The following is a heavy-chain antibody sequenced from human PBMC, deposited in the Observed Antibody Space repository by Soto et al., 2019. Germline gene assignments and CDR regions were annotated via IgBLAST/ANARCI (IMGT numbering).Heavy chain of an antibody. CDR1: GDSVSSNSAA. V-gene: IGHV6-1*01. J-gene: IGHJ6*04. CDR3: TRDPRGVAARRSRSYYYYGRGG. D-gene: IGHD6-6*01. CDR2: TYYRSKWYN. Sequence: SQTLSLTCAISGDSVSSNSAAWNWIRQSPSRGLEWLGRTYYRSKWYNDYAVSVKSRITINPDTSKNQFSLQLNSVTSEDTAVYYCTRDPRGVAARRSRSYYYYGRGGRRKRNTGTVSS.